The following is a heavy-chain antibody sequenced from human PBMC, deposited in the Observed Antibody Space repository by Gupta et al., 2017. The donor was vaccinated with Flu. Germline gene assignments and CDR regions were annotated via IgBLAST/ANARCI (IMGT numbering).Heavy chain of an antibody. CDR2: IGVDGDS. D-gene: IGHD2-15*01. J-gene: IGHJ4*02. CDR1: GFTVSHYE. V-gene: IGHV3-13*01. CDR3: ARGGAGALDFET. Sequence: QVDSGGGLVRPGGCLRLSCADSGFTVSHYEQPRASHAPGKGLEWISNIGVDGDSYHAATVKGRFSIYRENANNSVTLQMHSLRVDDSAVYYCARGGAGALDFETWGQGTLVTVPS.